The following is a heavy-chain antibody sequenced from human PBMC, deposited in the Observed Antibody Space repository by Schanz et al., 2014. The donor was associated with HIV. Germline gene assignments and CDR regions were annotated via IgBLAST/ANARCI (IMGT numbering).Heavy chain of an antibody. V-gene: IGHV3-9*01. D-gene: IGHD5-18*01. CDR2: ITWNSETR. J-gene: IGHJ6*02. CDR1: GFTFDDYA. Sequence: EVQLVESGGGLVKPGGSLRLSCAASGFTFDDYAMHWVRQAPGKGLEWVSGITWNSETRGYADSVKGRFSISRDNAKNSLYLQMKSLRAEDTALYFCAKDRGVETGMVTNYYYGMDVWGQGTTVTVSS. CDR3: AKDRGVETGMVTNYYYGMDV.